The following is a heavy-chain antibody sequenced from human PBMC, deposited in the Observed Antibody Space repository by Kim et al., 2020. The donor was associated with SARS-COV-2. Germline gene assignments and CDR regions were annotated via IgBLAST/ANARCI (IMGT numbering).Heavy chain of an antibody. V-gene: IGHV1-69*01. J-gene: IGHJ6*02. Sequence: NYPQEFQGRVTITADESTSTAYMELSSLRSEDTAVYYCATDYYYYYGMDVWGQGITVTVSS. CDR3: ATDYYYYYGMDV.